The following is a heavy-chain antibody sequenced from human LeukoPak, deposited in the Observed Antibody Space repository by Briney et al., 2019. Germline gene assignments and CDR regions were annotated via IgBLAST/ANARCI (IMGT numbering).Heavy chain of an antibody. CDR3: ARALGSSWDSSLDS. Sequence: GGSLRLSCAASGFTFSNYAMHWVRQAPGKGLEWVALISYDGSVEKNAASVKGRFTISRDNSKNTLYLQMNSLRIEDTAVYYCARALGSSWDSSLDSWGQGTLVTVSS. CDR1: GFTFSNYA. J-gene: IGHJ4*02. CDR2: ISYDGSVE. D-gene: IGHD6-13*01. V-gene: IGHV3-30*04.